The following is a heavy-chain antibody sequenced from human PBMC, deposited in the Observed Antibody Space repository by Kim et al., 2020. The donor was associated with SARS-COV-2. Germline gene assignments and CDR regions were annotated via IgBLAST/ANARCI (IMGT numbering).Heavy chain of an antibody. CDR2: ISSSSSYI. J-gene: IGHJ3*02. CDR1: GFTFSSYS. CDR3: ARDQGVGDAFDI. V-gene: IGHV3-21*01. Sequence: GGSLRLSCAASGFTFSSYSMNWVRQAPGKGLEWVSSISSSSSYIYYADSVKGRFTISRDNAKNSLYLQINSLRAEDTAVYYCARDQGVGDAFDIWGQGTMVTVSS.